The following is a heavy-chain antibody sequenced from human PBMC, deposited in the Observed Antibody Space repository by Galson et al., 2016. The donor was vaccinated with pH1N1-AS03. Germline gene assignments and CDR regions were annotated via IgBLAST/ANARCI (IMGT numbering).Heavy chain of an antibody. Sequence: SVKVSCKASGYTFISYVMHWVRQAPGQRLEWMGWINAGNGNTTYSQSFQGRVTITRDTSASKAYMEPSSLSSEDTAVYYCARGRGSYGMDVWGQGTTVTVSS. CDR2: INAGNGNT. D-gene: IGHD1-26*01. V-gene: IGHV1-3*01. J-gene: IGHJ6*02. CDR3: ARGRGSYGMDV. CDR1: GYTFISYV.